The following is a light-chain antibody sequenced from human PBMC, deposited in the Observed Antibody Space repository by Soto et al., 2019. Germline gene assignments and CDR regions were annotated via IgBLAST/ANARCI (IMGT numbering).Light chain of an antibody. J-gene: IGLJ2*01. V-gene: IGLV1-47*01. Sequence: QSVLTQPPSVSGTPGQRVTISCSGSSSNIGSNYVYWYQQIPGTAPKLLIYRNNQRPSGVPDRFSGSKSGTSASLAISGLRSEDEGDYYCASWDDSLTANVVFGGVTKLTVL. CDR2: RNN. CDR3: ASWDDSLTANVV. CDR1: SSNIGSNY.